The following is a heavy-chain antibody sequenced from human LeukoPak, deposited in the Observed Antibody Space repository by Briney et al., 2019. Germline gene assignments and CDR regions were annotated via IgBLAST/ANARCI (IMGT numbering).Heavy chain of an antibody. V-gene: IGHV3-7*03. D-gene: IGHD6-6*01. Sequence: PGGSLRLSCAASGFTFSDYWMSWVRQAPGKGLEWVANIKQDGGPRSYGNSVRGRFTVSRDTAKSSVYLQMNSLRVEDTAIYYCARDWSASSGLDSWGQGTLVTVSS. CDR3: ARDWSASSGLDS. CDR1: GFTFSDYW. J-gene: IGHJ4*02. CDR2: IKQDGGPR.